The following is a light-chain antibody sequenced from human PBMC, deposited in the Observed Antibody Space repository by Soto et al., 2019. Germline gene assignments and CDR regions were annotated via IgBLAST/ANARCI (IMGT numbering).Light chain of an antibody. J-gene: IGLJ3*02. CDR3: ETWDRNTWV. CDR2: LEGSGSY. Sequence: QPVLTQSSSASASLGSSVKLTCTLSSGHSSYIIAWYQQQPGKAPRYLMKLEGSGSYNKGSGVPDRFSGSSSGADRYLTISNLQFEDEADYYCETWDRNTWVFGGGTKVTVL. V-gene: IGLV4-60*02. CDR1: SGHSSYI.